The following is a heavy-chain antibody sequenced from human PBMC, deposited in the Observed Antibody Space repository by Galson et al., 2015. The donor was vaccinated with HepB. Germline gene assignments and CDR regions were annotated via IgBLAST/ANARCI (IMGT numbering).Heavy chain of an antibody. CDR1: GFTFSNYI. CDR2: ISTSSTYI. CDR3: ARGGGPRDQYDAFDI. J-gene: IGHJ3*02. Sequence: SLRLSCAASGFTFSNYIMNWVRQAPGTGLEWVSSISTSSTYIYYADSVKGRFTISRDNAKNSLYLQMSSLRAEDTAVYCCARGGGPRDQYDAFDIWGQGTMVTVSS. D-gene: IGHD2-2*01. V-gene: IGHV3-21*01.